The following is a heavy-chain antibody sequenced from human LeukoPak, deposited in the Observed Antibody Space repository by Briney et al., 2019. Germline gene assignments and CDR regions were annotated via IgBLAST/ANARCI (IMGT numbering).Heavy chain of an antibody. J-gene: IGHJ4*02. CDR3: ATAPGDWSYYFDY. CDR1: GFTFSRYW. V-gene: IGHV3-7*01. D-gene: IGHD3-9*01. CDR2: IKQDGSEK. Sequence: GGSLRLSCAASGFTFSRYWMSWVRQAPGKGLEWVANIKQDGSEKHYVDSVKGRFTISRDNAKNSLYLQMNSLRAEDTAVYYCATAPGDWSYYFDYWGQGALVTVSS.